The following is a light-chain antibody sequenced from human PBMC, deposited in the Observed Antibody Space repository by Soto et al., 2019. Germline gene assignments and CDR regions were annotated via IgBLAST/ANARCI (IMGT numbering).Light chain of an antibody. CDR3: QQYDQWPIT. Sequence: EIVMTQSPATLSVSPGERVTLACRASQSLRNNLAWYQQKPGQAPRLLIYDTYTRATAIPARFSGSGSGTEFTLTISSLQSEDFTVYFCQQYDQWPITFGQGTRLE. J-gene: IGKJ5*01. CDR1: QSLRNN. CDR2: DTY. V-gene: IGKV3-15*01.